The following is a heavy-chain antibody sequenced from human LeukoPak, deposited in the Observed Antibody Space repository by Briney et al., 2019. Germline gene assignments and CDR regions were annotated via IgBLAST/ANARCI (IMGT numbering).Heavy chain of an antibody. CDR3: ARLNYGSGSYPSLFDY. D-gene: IGHD3-10*01. V-gene: IGHV1-2*02. CDR2: INPNSGGT. CDR1: GYTFTGYY. Sequence: ASVKVSCKASGYTFTGYYMHWVRQAPGQGLEWMGWINPNSGGTNYAQMFQGRVTMTRDTSISTAYMELSRLRSDDTAVYFCARLNYGSGSYPSLFDYWGQGTLVTVSS. J-gene: IGHJ4*02.